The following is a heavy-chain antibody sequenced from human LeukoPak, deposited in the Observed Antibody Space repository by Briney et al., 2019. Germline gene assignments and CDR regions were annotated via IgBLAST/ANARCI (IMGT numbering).Heavy chain of an antibody. J-gene: IGHJ4*02. V-gene: IGHV1-69*01. CDR1: GGTSSSYA. Sequence: SVKVSCKASGGTSSSYAISWVRQAPGQGLEWMGGIIPIFGTANYAQKFQGRVTITADESTSTAYMELSSLRSEDTAVYYCARAPYSGYDMSSFVYWGQGTLVTVSS. D-gene: IGHD5-12*01. CDR2: IIPIFGTA. CDR3: ARAPYSGYDMSSFVY.